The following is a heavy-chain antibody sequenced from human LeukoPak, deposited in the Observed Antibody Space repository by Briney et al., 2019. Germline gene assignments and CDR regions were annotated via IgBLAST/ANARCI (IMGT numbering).Heavy chain of an antibody. D-gene: IGHD5-18*01. J-gene: IGHJ4*02. CDR2: ICSTGGT. Sequence: SETLSLTCTVSGGSINSYYWSWIRQPAGKGLEWIGRICSTGGTNYNPSLQSRVTMSIDTSENQFFLRLTSVTAADTAVYYCARAGYSYLANHFDYWGQGTLVTVSS. CDR3: ARAGYSYLANHFDY. CDR1: GGSINSYY. V-gene: IGHV4-4*07.